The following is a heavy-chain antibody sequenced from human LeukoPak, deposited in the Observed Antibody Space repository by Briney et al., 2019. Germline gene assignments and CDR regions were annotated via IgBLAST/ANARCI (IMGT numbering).Heavy chain of an antibody. CDR3: ARGRDGYNYLDY. CDR2: IYSGGST. V-gene: IGHV3-53*01. CDR1: GSTVSSNY. D-gene: IGHD5-24*01. J-gene: IGHJ4*02. Sequence: GGSLRLSCAASGSTVSSNYMSWVRQAPGKGLEWVSVIYSGGSTYYADSVKGRFTISRDNSKNTLYLQMNSLRAEDTAVYYCARGRDGYNYLDYWGQGTLVTVSS.